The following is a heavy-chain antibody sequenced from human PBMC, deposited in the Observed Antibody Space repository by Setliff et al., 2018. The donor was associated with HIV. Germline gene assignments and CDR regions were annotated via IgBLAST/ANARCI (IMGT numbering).Heavy chain of an antibody. CDR2: IYYNGNA. CDR3: ARRGDLFYYAMDV. V-gene: IGHV4-30-2*01. Sequence: PSETLSLTCAVSGGSMRSSGYSWTWIRQAPGKGLEWVGYIYYNGNAYYNPSLKSRVTISVDRSKNQFSLKLSSVTAADTAVYYCARRGDLFYYAMDVWGQGTTVTVSS. J-gene: IGHJ6*02. CDR1: GGSMRSSGYS.